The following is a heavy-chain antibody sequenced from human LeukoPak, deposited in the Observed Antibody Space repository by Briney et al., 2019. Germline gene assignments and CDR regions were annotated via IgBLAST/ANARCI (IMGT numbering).Heavy chain of an antibody. J-gene: IGHJ3*01. CDR3: ARTFDRDV. CDR1: GGSIFTYY. CDR2: IHTGGST. Sequence: SETLSLTCSISGGSIFTYYWSWVRQPAGKGLEWIGRIHTGGSTNYSPSLKSRATMSLDTSKNQFSLKLASVTAADTAVYYCARTFDRDVWGQGTLVTVSS. V-gene: IGHV4-4*07. D-gene: IGHD3-22*01.